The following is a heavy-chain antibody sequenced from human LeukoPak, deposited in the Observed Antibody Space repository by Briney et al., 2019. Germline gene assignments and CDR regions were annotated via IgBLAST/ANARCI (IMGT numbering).Heavy chain of an antibody. Sequence: GGSLRLSCAASGFTFSGYTMMWVRQAPGKGLEWVSTVSYSGESTYYADSERGRFTISRDNSRGTLYLRMDRLTAEDTAVYYCARAPFDYWGQGTLLTVSS. CDR3: ARAPFDY. CDR2: VSYSGEST. J-gene: IGHJ4*02. CDR1: GFTFSGYT. V-gene: IGHV3-23*01.